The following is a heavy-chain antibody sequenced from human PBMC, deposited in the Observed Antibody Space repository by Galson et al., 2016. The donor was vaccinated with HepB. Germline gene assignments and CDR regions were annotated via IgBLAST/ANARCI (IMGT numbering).Heavy chain of an antibody. D-gene: IGHD3-22*01. V-gene: IGHV3-33*01. Sequence: SLRLSCAASGFTFSSLGMHWVRQAPGKGLEWVAVIWYDGSNKYYADSVKGRFTISRDNSKNTLYLQMNSLRAEDTAVYYCARDAFYNTSGLVWHFDYWGQGTLVNVAS. CDR1: GFTFSSLG. J-gene: IGHJ4*02. CDR2: IWYDGSNK. CDR3: ARDAFYNTSGLVWHFDY.